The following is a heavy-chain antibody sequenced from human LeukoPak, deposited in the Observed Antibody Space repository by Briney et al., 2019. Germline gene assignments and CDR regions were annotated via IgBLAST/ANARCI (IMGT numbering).Heavy chain of an antibody. V-gene: IGHV3-23*01. CDR1: GFTFSSYG. CDR2: ISGSGGST. CDR3: AKDRQKYYDILTGYSSIDP. J-gene: IGHJ5*02. Sequence: GGSLRLSCAASGFTFSSYGMSWVRQAPGKGLEWVSAISGSGGSTYYADSVKGRFTISRDNSKNTLYLQMNSLRAEDTAVYYCAKDRQKYYDILTGYSSIDPWGQGTLVTVSS. D-gene: IGHD3-9*01.